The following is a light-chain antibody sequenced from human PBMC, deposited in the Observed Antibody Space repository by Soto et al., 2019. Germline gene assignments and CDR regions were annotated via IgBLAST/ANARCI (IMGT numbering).Light chain of an antibody. V-gene: IGKV3-20*01. Sequence: EIVLTQSPGTLSLSPADRATLSCRASETVTGKYLAWYQQKVGQAPRLLIFAASNRATGIPDRFSGSGSGTEFTLTISRLEPEDFAMYFCQQYSSPPQTFGQGTKVEIK. J-gene: IGKJ1*01. CDR1: ETVTGKY. CDR3: QQYSSPPQT. CDR2: AAS.